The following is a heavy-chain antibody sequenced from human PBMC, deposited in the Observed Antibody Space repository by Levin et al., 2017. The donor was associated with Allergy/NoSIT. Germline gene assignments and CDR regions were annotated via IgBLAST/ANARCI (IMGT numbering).Heavy chain of an antibody. Sequence: SVKVSCKASGVTFSTYALSWVRQAPGQGLEWMGGIIHIYGTPDYAHRFEGKVTITADESTSTVYMEVNRLTSEDTAVYYCARRGGDSWSGARPKYYYYDMDVWGQGTTVTV. CDR2: IIHIYGTP. J-gene: IGHJ6*02. V-gene: IGHV1-69*13. CDR3: ARRGGDSWSGARPKYYYYDMDV. D-gene: IGHD2-21*01. CDR1: GVTFSTYA.